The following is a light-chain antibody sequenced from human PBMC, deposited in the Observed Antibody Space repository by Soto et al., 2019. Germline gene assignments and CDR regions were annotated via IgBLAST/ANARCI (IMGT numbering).Light chain of an antibody. Sequence: QSVLTQPPSVSGAPGQRVTISCTGSSSNIGAGYDVHWYQQLPGTAPKLLIYGNSNRPSGVPDRFSCSKSGTSASLAITGLQAEDEADDYCRSYDSSLSGSIFGGGTKLTVL. V-gene: IGLV1-40*01. CDR3: RSYDSSLSGSI. J-gene: IGLJ2*01. CDR2: GNS. CDR1: SSNIGAGYD.